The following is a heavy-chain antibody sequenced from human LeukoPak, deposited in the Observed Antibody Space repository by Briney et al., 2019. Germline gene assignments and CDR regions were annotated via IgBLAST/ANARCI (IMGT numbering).Heavy chain of an antibody. CDR3: ARSHGSGSYYNLNDY. J-gene: IGHJ4*02. CDR1: GGSFSGYY. Sequence: SETLSLTCAVYGGSFSGYYWSWIRQPPGKGLEWIGEINHSGSTDYNPSLKSRVTISVDTSKNQFSLKLSSVTAADTAVYYCARSHGSGSYYNLNDYWGQGALVTVSS. V-gene: IGHV4-34*01. D-gene: IGHD3-10*01. CDR2: INHSGST.